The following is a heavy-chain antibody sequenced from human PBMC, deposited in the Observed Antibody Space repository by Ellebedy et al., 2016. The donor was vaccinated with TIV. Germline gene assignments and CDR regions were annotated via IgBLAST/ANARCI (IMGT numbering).Heavy chain of an antibody. CDR2: IYHSGST. CDR1: RGSINSYY. Sequence: MPSETLSLTCTVSRGSINSYYWAWIRQPPGKGLEWIGHIYHSGSTNYNPSLKSRVTISLDTSKNHYSLKLNSLTAADTAVYYCARAPGVAVAGTLEKYYFDSWGQGTLVSVSS. V-gene: IGHV4-59*01. D-gene: IGHD6-19*01. CDR3: ARAPGVAVAGTLEKYYFDS. J-gene: IGHJ4*02.